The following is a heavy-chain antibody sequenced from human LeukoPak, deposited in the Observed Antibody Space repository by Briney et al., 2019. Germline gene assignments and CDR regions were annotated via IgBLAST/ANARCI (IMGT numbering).Heavy chain of an antibody. CDR1: GGSISSYY. CDR2: IYYTGNT. CDR3: ARGLSLGRGLWPWFDP. D-gene: IGHD2-21*01. V-gene: IGHV4-59*12. J-gene: IGHJ5*02. Sequence: SETLSLTCTVSGGSISSYYWSWIRQPPGKGLEWIGSIYYTGNTFYNPSLKSRGTLSIDTSKNQFSLKLTSVTAADTAVYYCARGLSLGRGLWPWFDPWGQGTLVTVSS.